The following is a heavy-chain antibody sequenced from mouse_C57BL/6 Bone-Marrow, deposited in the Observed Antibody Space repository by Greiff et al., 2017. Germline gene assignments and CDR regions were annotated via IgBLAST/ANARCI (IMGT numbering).Heavy chain of an antibody. CDR2: ISSGSSTI. V-gene: IGHV5-17*01. CDR1: GFTFSDYG. D-gene: IGHD2-3*01. J-gene: IGHJ4*01. Sequence: DVHLVESGGGLVKPGGSLKLSCAASGFTFSDYGMHWVRQAPEKGLEWVAYISSGSSTIYYADTVKGRFTISRDNAKNTLFLQMTSLRSEDTAMYYCARRWLLGAMDYWGQGTSVTVSS. CDR3: ARRWLLGAMDY.